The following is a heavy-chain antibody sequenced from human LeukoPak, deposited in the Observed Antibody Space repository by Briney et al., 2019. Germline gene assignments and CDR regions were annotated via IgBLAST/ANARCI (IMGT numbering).Heavy chain of an antibody. D-gene: IGHD6-13*01. Sequence: GGSLRLSCAASGFTFYSYWMSWVRQAPGKGLEWVANINQDGSEKYYVDSVKGRLTISRDNAKNPMYLQMNSLRAEDTAVYYCARSPAAGTPTFDYWGQGTLVTVSS. CDR1: GFTFYSYW. V-gene: IGHV3-7*01. CDR3: ARSPAAGTPTFDY. CDR2: INQDGSEK. J-gene: IGHJ4*02.